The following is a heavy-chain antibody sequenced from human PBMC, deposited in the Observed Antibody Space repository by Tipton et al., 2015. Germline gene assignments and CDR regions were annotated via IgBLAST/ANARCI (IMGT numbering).Heavy chain of an antibody. Sequence: SLRLSCAASGFTFSSYEMNWVRQAPGKGLEWVSYISSSGSTQYYADSVKGRFTISKSNAKNSLNLQMSSLRAEDTAVYFCARAGYCRGGSCYYEASDVWGQGTMVTVSS. D-gene: IGHD2-15*01. CDR2: ISSSGSTQ. CDR1: GFTFSSYE. J-gene: IGHJ3*01. CDR3: ARAGYCRGGSCYYEASDV. V-gene: IGHV3-48*03.